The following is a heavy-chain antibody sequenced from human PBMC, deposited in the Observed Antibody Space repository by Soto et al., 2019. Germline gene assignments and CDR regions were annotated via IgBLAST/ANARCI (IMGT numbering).Heavy chain of an antibody. V-gene: IGHV3-23*01. CDR1: GFTFISYA. Sequence: EVQLLESGGGLVQPGGSLRLSCAASGFTFISYAMTWVRQAPGKGLEWVSGISGSGASTYYADSVKGRFTISRDNSKNTLYLQMNSLRAEDTAIYSCSKTLSSRFGWSLDYWGQGSLVTVAS. CDR3: SKTLSSRFGWSLDY. D-gene: IGHD3-9*01. CDR2: ISGSGAST. J-gene: IGHJ4*02.